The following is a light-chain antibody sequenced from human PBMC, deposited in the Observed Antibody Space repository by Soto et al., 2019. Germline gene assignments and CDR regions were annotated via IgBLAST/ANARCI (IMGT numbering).Light chain of an antibody. Sequence: EIVLTQSPGTLSLSPGERATLSCRASQSVSSSYLVWFQQKPGQAPRLLIYGASNRATDIPDRFNGSGSWTDFTLNIRRLEPEDFAVYYCQQYGSSPPKYTLGQGTQQEIK. CDR3: QQYGSSPPKYT. CDR2: GAS. CDR1: QSVSSSY. V-gene: IGKV3-20*01. J-gene: IGKJ2*01.